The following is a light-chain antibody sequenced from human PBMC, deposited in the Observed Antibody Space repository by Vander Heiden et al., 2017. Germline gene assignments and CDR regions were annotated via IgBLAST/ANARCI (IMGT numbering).Light chain of an antibody. CDR1: QSISTSH. CDR2: QTS. V-gene: IGKV3-20*01. CDR3: QQDGSSPRT. J-gene: IGKJ1*01. Sequence: EIVLTQSPGTLSLSPGERATLPCRASQSISTSHLAWDQQKPDRGPRLPIYQTSSRTTGTPDRGSVSVFGADINLTISRLEPEDFAVYYCQQDGSSPRTFGQGTKVEIK.